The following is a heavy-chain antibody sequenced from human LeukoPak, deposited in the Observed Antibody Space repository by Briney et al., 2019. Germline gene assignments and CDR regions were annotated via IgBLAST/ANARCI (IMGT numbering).Heavy chain of an antibody. CDR3: ARDKSYGDSEDY. D-gene: IGHD4-17*01. J-gene: IGHJ4*02. Sequence: GGSLRLSCAASGFTFSIYWMSWVRQAPGKRLEWVANINQDGSEKYYVDSVKGRFTISRDNAKNSLYLQMNSLSAEDTAVYYCARDKSYGDSEDYWGQGTLVTVSS. CDR1: GFTFSIYW. V-gene: IGHV3-7*05. CDR2: INQDGSEK.